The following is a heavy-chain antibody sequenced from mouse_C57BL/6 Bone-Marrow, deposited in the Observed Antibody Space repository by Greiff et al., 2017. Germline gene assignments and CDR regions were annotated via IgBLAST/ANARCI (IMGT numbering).Heavy chain of an antibody. V-gene: IGHV1-66*01. Sequence: QVQLQQSGPELVKPGASVKISCKASGYSFTSYYIHWVKQRPGQGLEWIGWIYPGSGNTKYNAKFKGKATLTADTSSSTAYMQLSSLTSEDSAVYYCARCWPYYAMDYWGQGTSVTVS. J-gene: IGHJ4*01. CDR1: GYSFTSYY. CDR2: IYPGSGNT. CDR3: ARCWPYYAMDY.